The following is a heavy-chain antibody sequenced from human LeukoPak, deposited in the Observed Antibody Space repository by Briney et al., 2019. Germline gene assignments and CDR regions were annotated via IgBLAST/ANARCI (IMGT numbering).Heavy chain of an antibody. CDR1: GGSFSGYY. CDR2: INHSGST. Sequence: SETLSLTCAVYGGSFSGYYWSWIRQPPGKGLEWIGEINHSGSTNYNPSLKSRVTMSVDTSKNQFSLKLSSVTAADTAVYYCARGWENYYYDSSGYHDWGQGTLVTVSS. J-gene: IGHJ4*02. D-gene: IGHD3-22*01. CDR3: ARGWENYYYDSSGYHD. V-gene: IGHV4-34*01.